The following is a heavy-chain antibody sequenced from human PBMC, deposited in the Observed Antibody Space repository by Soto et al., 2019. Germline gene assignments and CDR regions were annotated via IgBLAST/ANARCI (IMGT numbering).Heavy chain of an antibody. V-gene: IGHV1-2*04. D-gene: IGHD6-19*01. J-gene: IGHJ2*01. CDR3: ERGRGQQCCYF. CDR2: INPNSGGT. CDR1: GYAFADYY. Sequence: ASVKVSCSASGYAFADYYMHWVRQAPGQGLEWMGWINPNSGGTNYAQKFQDWVTMTRDTSLNTAYMERSSLKYDEKAVGYWERGRGQQCCYF.